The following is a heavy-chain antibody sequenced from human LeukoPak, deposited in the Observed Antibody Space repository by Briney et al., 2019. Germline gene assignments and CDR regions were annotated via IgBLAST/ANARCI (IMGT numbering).Heavy chain of an antibody. CDR2: INPNSGGT. CDR3: ARRGSHRADYYYGMDV. D-gene: IGHD6-13*01. J-gene: IGHJ6*02. V-gene: IGHV1-2*04. CDR1: GYTFTGYY. Sequence: ASVKVSCKASGYTFTGYYMHWVRQAPGQGLEWMGWINPNSGGTNYAQKFQGWVTMTWGTSISTAYMELSRLRSDDTAVYYCARRGSHRADYYYGMDVWGQGTTVTVSS.